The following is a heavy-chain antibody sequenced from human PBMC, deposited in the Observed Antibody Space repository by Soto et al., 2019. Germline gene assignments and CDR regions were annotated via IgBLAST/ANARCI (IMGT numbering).Heavy chain of an antibody. CDR1: GFTFSSYS. J-gene: IGHJ5*02. CDR3: ARDAQPVMTTVTTDWFDP. D-gene: IGHD4-4*01. CDR2: ISSSSSTI. V-gene: IGHV3-48*01. Sequence: PGGSLRLSCAASGFTFSSYSMNWVRQAPGKGLEWVSYISSSSSTIYYADSVKGRFTISRDNAKNSLYLQMNSLRAEDTAVYYCARDAQPVMTTVTTDWFDPWGQGTLVTVSS.